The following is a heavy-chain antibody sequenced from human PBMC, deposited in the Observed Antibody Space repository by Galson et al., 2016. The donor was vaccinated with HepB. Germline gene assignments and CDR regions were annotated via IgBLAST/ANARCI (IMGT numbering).Heavy chain of an antibody. J-gene: IGHJ4*02. CDR3: VGTGRSSFNFDY. D-gene: IGHD1-1*01. CDR2: IYDSGST. Sequence: SETLSLTCGVSGGSITTYYWSWIRQPPEKTLEWIGYIYDSGSTRYNPSLKSRFTISSDTSKNQLSLKLRSVTAADTAVYYCVGTGRSSFNFDYWGQGILVTVSS. V-gene: IGHV4-59*03. CDR1: GGSITTYY.